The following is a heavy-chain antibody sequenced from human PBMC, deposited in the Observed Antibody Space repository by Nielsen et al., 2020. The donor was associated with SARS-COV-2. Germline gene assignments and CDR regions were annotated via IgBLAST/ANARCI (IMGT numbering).Heavy chain of an antibody. CDR3: ARHVDSSGWSY. J-gene: IGHJ4*02. V-gene: IGHV5-10-1*01. CDR2: IDPSDSYT. CDR1: GYRFTSYW. D-gene: IGHD6-19*01. Sequence: GAALKISCKGSGYRFTSYWSSWVRQMPGKGLEWMGRIDPSDSYTNYSPSFQGHVTISADKSISTAYLQWSSLKASDTAMYYCARHVDSSGWSYWGQGTLVTVSS.